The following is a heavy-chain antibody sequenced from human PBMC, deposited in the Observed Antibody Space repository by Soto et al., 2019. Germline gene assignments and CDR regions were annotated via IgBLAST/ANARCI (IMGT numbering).Heavy chain of an antibody. CDR2: INPNSGGT. Sequence: ASVKVSCKASGYTFTGYYMHWVRQAPGQGLEWMGWINPNSGGTNYAQKVQGWVTMTRDTSISTAYMELSRLRSDDTAVYYCARGGPYCGGDCYQITHYYYYHMDVWGKGTTVTVSS. CDR3: ARGGPYCGGDCYQITHYYYYHMDV. D-gene: IGHD2-21*01. V-gene: IGHV1-2*04. CDR1: GYTFTGYY. J-gene: IGHJ6*03.